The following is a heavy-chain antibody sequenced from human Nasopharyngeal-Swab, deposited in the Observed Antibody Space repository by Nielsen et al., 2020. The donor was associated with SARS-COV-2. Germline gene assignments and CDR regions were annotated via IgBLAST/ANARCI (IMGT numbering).Heavy chain of an antibody. D-gene: IGHD3-3*01. CDR3: ARVSIFGPIYGMDV. J-gene: IGHJ6*02. CDR1: GGSISSSNW. V-gene: IGHV4-4*02. CDR2: IYHSGST. Sequence: SETLSLTCAVSGGSISSSNWWSWVRQPPGKWLEWIGEIYHSGSTNSNPSLKSRVTISVNKSKNQFSLKLSSVTAADTAVYYCARVSIFGPIYGMDVWGQGTTVTVSS.